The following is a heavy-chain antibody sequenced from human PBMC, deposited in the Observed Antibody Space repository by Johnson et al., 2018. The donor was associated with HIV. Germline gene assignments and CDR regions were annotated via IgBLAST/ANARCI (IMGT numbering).Heavy chain of an antibody. D-gene: IGHD6-19*01. J-gene: IGHJ3*02. CDR3: AKGGSGTTRIRAQKGAFDI. CDR2: ISSSGSTI. V-gene: IGHV3-11*04. CDR1: GFTFSDHY. Sequence: QVQLVESGGGLVKPGGSLRLSCAASGFTFSDHYMSWIRQAPGKGLEWVSYISSSGSTIYYADSVKGRFTISRDNSKNTLYLQMNSLRAEDTAVYYCAKGGSGTTRIRAQKGAFDIWGQGTMVTVSS.